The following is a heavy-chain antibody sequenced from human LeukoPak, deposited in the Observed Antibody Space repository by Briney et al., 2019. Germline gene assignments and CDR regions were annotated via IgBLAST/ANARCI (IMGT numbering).Heavy chain of an antibody. V-gene: IGHV4-59*08. CDR2: IYSSGST. J-gene: IGHJ4*02. CDR1: GGSISSYY. D-gene: IGHD4-23*01. Sequence: PSETLSLTCTVSGGSISSYYWSWIRQPPGRGLEWIGFIYSSGSTNYNPSLKSRVTMSVDTSKNQFSLKVTSVTAADTAVYFCARRPPQDDYGGNGGRAYYFDYWGQGTLVTVSS. CDR3: ARRPPQDDYGGNGGRAYYFDY.